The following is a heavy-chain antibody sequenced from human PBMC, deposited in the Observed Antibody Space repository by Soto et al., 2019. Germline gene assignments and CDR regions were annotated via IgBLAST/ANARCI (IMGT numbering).Heavy chain of an antibody. CDR2: ISGGGDGT. D-gene: IGHD2-15*01. Sequence: EVQLLESGGCLVQPGGSLRLSCAASGFTFASDAMNWVRQAPRKGLEWVSAISGGGDGTYYADSVKGRFTISRDNSKNTLYLQMNSLRAEDTAVSYCAKKGLGSLKTYCGGGSCHYVFDIWGQGTMVTVSS. V-gene: IGHV3-23*01. CDR3: AKKGLGSLKTYCGGGSCHYVFDI. J-gene: IGHJ3*02. CDR1: GFTFASDA.